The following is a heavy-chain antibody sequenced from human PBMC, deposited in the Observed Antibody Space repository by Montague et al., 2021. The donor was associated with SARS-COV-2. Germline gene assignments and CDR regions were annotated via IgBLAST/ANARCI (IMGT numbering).Heavy chain of an antibody. Sequence: SETLSLTCTFSGGSISTIVNFWGWIRQPPGKGLEWIGSISYTGSTNHNPSLKSRATMSVDTSKNQYSLKLNSVTAADTAVYYCARSGDPGTTVTYLYWGQGTLVTVSS. CDR3: ARSGDPGTTVTYLY. CDR1: GGSISTIVNF. J-gene: IGHJ4*02. D-gene: IGHD4-11*01. V-gene: IGHV4-39*07. CDR2: ISYTGST.